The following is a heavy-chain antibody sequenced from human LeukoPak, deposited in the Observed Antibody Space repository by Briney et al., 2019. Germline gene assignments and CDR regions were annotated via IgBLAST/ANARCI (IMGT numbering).Heavy chain of an antibody. V-gene: IGHV3-64*01. CDR3: ARGPDCSGGSCHLGY. Sequence: GGSLRLSCAASGFTFGRFAMHWVRQAPGMGLEYVSGISSNGGSTYYANSVKGRFTISRDNSKNTLYLQMGSLRAEDMAVYYCARGPDCSGGSCHLGYWGQGTLVTVSS. CDR2: ISSNGGST. D-gene: IGHD2-15*01. CDR1: GFTFGRFA. J-gene: IGHJ4*02.